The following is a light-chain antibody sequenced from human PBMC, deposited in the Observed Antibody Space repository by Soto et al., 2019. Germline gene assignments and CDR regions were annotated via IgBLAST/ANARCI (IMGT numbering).Light chain of an antibody. V-gene: IGLV2-8*01. CDR3: SSYAGSNLGV. CDR2: DVS. CDR1: SSDVGGYKL. J-gene: IGLJ1*01. Sequence: QSVLTQPPYASGSPGQSVTISCTGTSSDVGGYKLVSWYQQHPGKAPKMIIYDVSQRPSGVPDRFSGSKSGNTASLTVSGLQAEDEADYYCSSYAGSNLGVFGTGTKVTVL.